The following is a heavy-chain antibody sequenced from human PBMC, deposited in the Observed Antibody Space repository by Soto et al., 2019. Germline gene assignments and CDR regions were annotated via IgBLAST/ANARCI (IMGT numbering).Heavy chain of an antibody. Sequence: QLQLQESGPGLVKPSETLSLTCTVSGGSISSSSYYWCWIRQPPGKGLEWIGSIYYSGSTYYNPSLKSRVTISVDTSKNQFSLKLSSVTAADTAVYYCARQVYRRGWLFDCWGQGTLVTVAS. V-gene: IGHV4-39*01. CDR1: GGSISSSSYY. J-gene: IGHJ4*02. CDR3: ARQVYRRGWLFDC. D-gene: IGHD6-19*01. CDR2: IYYSGST.